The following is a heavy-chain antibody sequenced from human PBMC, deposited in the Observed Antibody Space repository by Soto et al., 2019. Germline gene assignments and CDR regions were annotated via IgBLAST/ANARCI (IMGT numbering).Heavy chain of an antibody. D-gene: IGHD3-22*01. J-gene: IGHJ3*02. CDR2: IIPIFGTA. V-gene: IGHV1-69*12. Sequence: QVQLVQSGAEVKKPGSSVKVSCKASGGTFSSYAITWVRQAPGQGLEWMGGIIPIFGTANYAQKFQGGVTITADEATSTAYMELSSLRSEDTAVYYCARGVGDYYDSSGYSRDALDIWGQGTMVTVSS. CDR3: ARGVGDYYDSSGYSRDALDI. CDR1: GGTFSSYA.